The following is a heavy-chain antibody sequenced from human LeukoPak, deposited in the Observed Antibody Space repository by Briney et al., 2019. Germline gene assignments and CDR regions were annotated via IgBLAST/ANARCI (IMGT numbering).Heavy chain of an antibody. J-gene: IGHJ4*02. CDR2: IYPGDSDT. D-gene: IGHD4-17*01. Sequence: GESLKISCKGSGYNFTNYWIGWVRQMPGKGLEWMGIIYPGDSDTTYSPSFQGQVTISADKSISTAYLQWSSLKASDTAMYYCARPPEGYGDYYFDYWGQGTLVTVSS. V-gene: IGHV5-51*01. CDR1: GYNFTNYW. CDR3: ARPPEGYGDYYFDY.